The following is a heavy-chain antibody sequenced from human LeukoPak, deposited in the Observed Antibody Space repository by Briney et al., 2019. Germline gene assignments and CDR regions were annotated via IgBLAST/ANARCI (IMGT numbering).Heavy chain of an antibody. CDR2: IYYSGST. V-gene: IGHV4-30-4*08. J-gene: IGHJ4*02. Sequence: KPSETLSLTCSVSGGSISSGDYYWSWIRQPPGKGLEWIGYIYYSGSTYHNPSLKSRVTISVDTSKNQFSLKLSSVTAADTAVYYCARDHSGYCLFDYWGQGTLVTVSS. D-gene: IGHD3-22*01. CDR1: GGSISSGDYY. CDR3: ARDHSGYCLFDY.